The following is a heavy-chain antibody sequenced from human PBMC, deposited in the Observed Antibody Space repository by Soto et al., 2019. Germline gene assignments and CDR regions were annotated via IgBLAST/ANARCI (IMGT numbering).Heavy chain of an antibody. CDR2: IIPIFGTA. CDR1: GGTFSSYA. Sequence: ASVKVSCKASGGTFSSYAISWVRQAPGQGLEWMGGIIPIFGTANYAQKFQGRVTITADESTSTAYMELSSLRSEDTAVYYCARYPAVAGTLNFDYWGQGTLVTVSS. J-gene: IGHJ4*02. V-gene: IGHV1-69*13. CDR3: ARYPAVAGTLNFDY. D-gene: IGHD6-19*01.